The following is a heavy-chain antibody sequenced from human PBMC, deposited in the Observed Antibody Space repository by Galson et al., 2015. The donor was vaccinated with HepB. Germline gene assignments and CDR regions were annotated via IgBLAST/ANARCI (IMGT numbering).Heavy chain of an antibody. Sequence: QSGAEVKKPGESLRISCKGSGYSFTSYWISWVRQMPGKGLEWMGRIDPSDSYTNYSPSFQGHVTISADKSISTAYLQWSSLKASDTAMYYCASLLAYCGGDCYSRAFDIWGQGTMVTVSS. V-gene: IGHV5-10-1*01. J-gene: IGHJ3*02. CDR2: IDPSDSYT. CDR3: ASLLAYCGGDCYSRAFDI. CDR1: GYSFTSYW. D-gene: IGHD2-21*02.